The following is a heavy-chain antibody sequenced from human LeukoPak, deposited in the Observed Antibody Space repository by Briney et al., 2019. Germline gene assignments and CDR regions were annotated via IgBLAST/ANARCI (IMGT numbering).Heavy chain of an antibody. CDR2: IYYSGST. V-gene: IGHV4-59*01. D-gene: IGHD4-17*01. J-gene: IGHJ2*01. CDR3: ARATHSPMTTVTIGGVWYFDL. CDR1: GGSISSYY. Sequence: SETLSLTCTVSGGSISSYYWSWIRQPPGKGLEWIGYIYYSGSTNYNPSLKSRVTISVDTSKNQFSLKLSSVTAADTAVYYCARATHSPMTTVTIGGVWYFDLWGRGTLVTVS.